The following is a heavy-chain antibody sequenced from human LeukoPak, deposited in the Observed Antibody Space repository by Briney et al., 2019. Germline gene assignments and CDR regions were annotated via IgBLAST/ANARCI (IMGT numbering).Heavy chain of an antibody. CDR1: GGSISSYY. D-gene: IGHD2-15*01. J-gene: IGHJ4*02. Sequence: TSETQSLTCTVSGGSISSYYWSWIRQPPGKGLECIGYIYNSGSTNYNPSLKSRVSISVDTSKNQFSLNLNSVTSSDTAIYYCARVGVCSSGSCYEDYWGQGTLVTVSS. V-gene: IGHV4-59*01. CDR3: ARVGVCSSGSCYEDY. CDR2: IYNSGST.